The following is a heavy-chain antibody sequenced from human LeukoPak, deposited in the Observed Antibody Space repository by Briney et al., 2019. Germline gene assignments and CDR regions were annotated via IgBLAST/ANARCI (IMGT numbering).Heavy chain of an antibody. CDR2: ISGSGGST. J-gene: IGHJ4*02. CDR3: AKDWGGEWGWARRFDY. CDR1: GFTFSTYA. V-gene: IGHV3-23*01. Sequence: PGGSLRLSCAASGFTFSTYAMSWVRQAPGKGLEWVSTISGSGGSTYYADSVKGRFTISRDNSKNTLYLQMNSLRAEDTAVYYCAKDWGGEWGWARRFDYWGQGTLVTVSS. D-gene: IGHD7-27*01.